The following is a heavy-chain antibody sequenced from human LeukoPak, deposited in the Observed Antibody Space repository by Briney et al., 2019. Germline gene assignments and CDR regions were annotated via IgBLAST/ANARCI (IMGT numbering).Heavy chain of an antibody. CDR3: AKDRAYCSSTSCYDAFDI. CDR1: GFTFSSYA. CDR2: ISGSGGSS. Sequence: EPGGSLRLSCAASGFTFSSYAMSWVRQAPGKGLEWVSAISGSGGSSHYADSVKGRFTISRDNSKNTLYVQMNSLRAEDTAVYYCAKDRAYCSSTSCYDAFDIWGQGTMVTVSS. J-gene: IGHJ3*02. D-gene: IGHD2-2*01. V-gene: IGHV3-23*01.